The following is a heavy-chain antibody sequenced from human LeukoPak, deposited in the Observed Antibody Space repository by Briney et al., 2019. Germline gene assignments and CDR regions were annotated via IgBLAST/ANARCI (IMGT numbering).Heavy chain of an antibody. J-gene: IGHJ3*02. CDR1: GFTFTSSA. CDR3: AAADSRTDGAFDI. V-gene: IGHV1-58*02. D-gene: IGHD3-22*01. CDR2: IVVGSGNT. Sequence: ASVKVSCKASGFTFTSSAMQWVRQARGQRLEWIGWIVVGSGNTNYAQKFQERVTITRDTSTSTASMELSSLRSEDTAVYYCAAADSRTDGAFDIWGQGTMVTVSS.